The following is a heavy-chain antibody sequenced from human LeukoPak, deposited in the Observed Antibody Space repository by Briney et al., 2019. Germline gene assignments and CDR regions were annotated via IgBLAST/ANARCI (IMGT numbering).Heavy chain of an antibody. Sequence: SSETLSLTCTVSGGSISDYYWSWIRQSPGKGLEWIGYIYHSGTTNYNPSLKSRVTISVDTSKNQFSLKLSSVTAADTAVYYCARGDIGLRSYFDYWGQGTLVTVSS. D-gene: IGHD2/OR15-2a*01. CDR1: GGSISDYY. CDR2: IYHSGTT. CDR3: ARGDIGLRSYFDY. J-gene: IGHJ4*02. V-gene: IGHV4-59*12.